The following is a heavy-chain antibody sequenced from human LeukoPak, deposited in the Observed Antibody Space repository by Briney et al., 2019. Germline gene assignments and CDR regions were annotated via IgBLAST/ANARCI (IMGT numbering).Heavy chain of an antibody. CDR2: ISPNSGGT. Sequence: ASVKVSCKASGYTFTGYYLHWVRQAPGQGLEWMGWISPNSGGTHYAQKFQGRVTTTRDTSISTAYMELSRLTSDDTAVFYCARDSSGSYLDYWGQGTLVTVSS. CDR1: GYTFTGYY. J-gene: IGHJ4*02. CDR3: ARDSSGSYLDY. D-gene: IGHD1-26*01. V-gene: IGHV1-2*02.